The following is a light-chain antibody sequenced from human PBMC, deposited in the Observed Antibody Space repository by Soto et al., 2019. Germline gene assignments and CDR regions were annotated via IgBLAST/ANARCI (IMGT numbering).Light chain of an antibody. V-gene: IGLV2-14*01. Sequence: QSALTQPASVSGSPGQSITIPCTGTSSDVGGYNYVSWYQRHPGKAPKLMIYDVSNRPSGVSNRFSGSQSGNTASLTISGLQAEDEADYYCSSYTSTSTYVFGTGTKVTVL. J-gene: IGLJ1*01. CDR2: DVS. CDR3: SSYTSTSTYV. CDR1: SSDVGGYNY.